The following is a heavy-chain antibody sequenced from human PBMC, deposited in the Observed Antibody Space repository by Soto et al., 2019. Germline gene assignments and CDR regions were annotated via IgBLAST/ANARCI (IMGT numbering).Heavy chain of an antibody. D-gene: IGHD3-10*01. J-gene: IGHJ4*02. CDR1: GFTFSNYP. V-gene: IGHV3-23*01. CDR2: ITGSGGTT. CDR3: ANRASGSYYADY. Sequence: GGSLRLSCAASGFTFSNYPMSWVRQAPGKGLEWVSGITGSGGTTYYVDSVKGRFTISRDNSKNTLFLQMNSLRAEDTAIYYCANRASGSYYADYWGQGTLVTVSS.